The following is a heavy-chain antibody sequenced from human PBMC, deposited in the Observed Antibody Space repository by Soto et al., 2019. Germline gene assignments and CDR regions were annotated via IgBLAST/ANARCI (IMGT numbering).Heavy chain of an antibody. CDR3: ARLSVRYCSGGSCSQLDY. D-gene: IGHD2-15*01. CDR1: GFTFSSYG. Sequence: GGSLRLSCAASGFTFSSYGMHWVRQAPGKGLEWVAVIWYDGSNKYYADSVKGRFTISRDNAKNSLYLQMNSLRDEDTAVYYCARLSVRYCSGGSCSQLDYWGQGTLVTVSS. J-gene: IGHJ4*02. V-gene: IGHV3-33*01. CDR2: IWYDGSNK.